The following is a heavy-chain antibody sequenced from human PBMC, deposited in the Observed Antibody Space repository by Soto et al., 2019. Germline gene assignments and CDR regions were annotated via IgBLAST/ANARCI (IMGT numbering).Heavy chain of an antibody. D-gene: IGHD3-22*01. J-gene: IGHJ4*02. CDR2: ISWNSGYT. V-gene: IGHV3-9*01. CDR1: GFTFDDYA. Sequence: EVQLVESGGGLVQPGRSLRLSCAASGFTFDDYAMHWVRQAPGKGLEWVSGISWNSGYTGYADSVKGRFTISRDNAKNSLYLQMNSLGAEDTALYYCAKDVYYYDSSGPIILDYCGQGTLVTVSS. CDR3: AKDVYYYDSSGPIILDY.